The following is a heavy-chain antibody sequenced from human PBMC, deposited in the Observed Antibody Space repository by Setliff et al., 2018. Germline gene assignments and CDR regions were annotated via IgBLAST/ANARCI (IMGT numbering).Heavy chain of an antibody. CDR2: IQSDGNKK. Sequence: GGSLRLSCAASGFTLSTYDMHWVRQAPGKGLEWVASIQSDGNKKHYLDSVKGRFTVSRDTSNNILYLQMNSLRAEDTAVYYCVKTHWDTWIRGAFDIWGQGTMVTVSS. CDR1: GFTLSTYD. J-gene: IGHJ3*02. V-gene: IGHV3-30*02. CDR3: VKTHWDTWIRGAFDI. D-gene: IGHD3-10*01.